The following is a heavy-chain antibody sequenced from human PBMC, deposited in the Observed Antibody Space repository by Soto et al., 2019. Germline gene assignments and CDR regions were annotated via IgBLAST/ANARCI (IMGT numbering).Heavy chain of an antibody. CDR3: ARGPRAPPPHDYGMDV. CDR1: GFTFSSHV. V-gene: IGHV3-23*01. J-gene: IGHJ6*02. CDR2: ISGGGGTT. Sequence: EVQLLESGGGLVQPGGSLRLSCAASGFTFSSHVMNWVRQAPGKGLEWVAAISGGGGTTYYGDSVEGRFTMSRDNSKNTRYLQMNSLRAEDTAISYCARGPRAPPPHDYGMDVWGQGTTVTVSS.